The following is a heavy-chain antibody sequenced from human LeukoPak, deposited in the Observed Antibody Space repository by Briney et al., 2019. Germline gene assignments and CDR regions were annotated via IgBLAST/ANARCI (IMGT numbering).Heavy chain of an antibody. Sequence: SVKVSCKASGGTFSSYAISWVRQAPGQGLEWMGGVIPIFGTANYAQRFQGRVTITADESTSTAYMELSSLRSEDTAVYYCARSYGDYAYYFDYWGQGTLVTVSS. D-gene: IGHD4-17*01. CDR2: VIPIFGTA. J-gene: IGHJ4*02. CDR3: ARSYGDYAYYFDY. V-gene: IGHV1-69*13. CDR1: GGTFSSYA.